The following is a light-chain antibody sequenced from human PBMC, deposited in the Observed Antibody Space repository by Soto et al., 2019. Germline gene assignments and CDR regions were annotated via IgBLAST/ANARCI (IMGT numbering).Light chain of an antibody. CDR3: AAWDDSLNGWV. J-gene: IGLJ3*02. CDR1: SSNIGSKT. CDR2: SNN. Sequence: QSALTQPPSASGTPGQRVTISCSRSSSNIGSKTVNWYQQLPGTAPKILIYSNNQRPSGVPDRFSGSKSGTSASLAISGLQSEDEADYYCAAWDDSLNGWVFGGGTKLTVL. V-gene: IGLV1-44*01.